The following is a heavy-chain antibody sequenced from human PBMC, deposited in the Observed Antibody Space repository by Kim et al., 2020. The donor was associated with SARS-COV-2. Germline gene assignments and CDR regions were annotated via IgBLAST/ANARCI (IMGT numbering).Heavy chain of an antibody. CDR1: GFSLITGQVGVG. D-gene: IGHD2-15*01. CDR2: IYWDDDK. V-gene: IGHV2-5*02. J-gene: IGHJ3*01. Sequence: SGPTLVKPTQTLTLTCTFSGFSLITGQVGVGVGWIRQPPGKALEWLAVIYWDDDKRYSPPLQSRLTITKDTSKNQVVLTLTNVDPVDTATYYCAHTELIGYCKGRNDCYGDAFDVWGQGTMVTVYS. CDR3: AHTELIGYCKGRNDCYGDAFDV.